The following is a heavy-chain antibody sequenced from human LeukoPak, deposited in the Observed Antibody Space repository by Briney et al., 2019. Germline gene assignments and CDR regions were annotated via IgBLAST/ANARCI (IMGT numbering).Heavy chain of an antibody. V-gene: IGHV1-69*04. CDR1: GGTFSSYA. CDR2: IIPILGIA. D-gene: IGHD3-10*01. CDR3: ARDHAYYYGSGSYSLFDY. Sequence: SVKVSCKASGGTFSSYAISWVQQAPGQGLEWMGRIIPILGIANYAQKFQGRVTITADKSTSTAYMELSSLRSEDTAVYYCARDHAYYYGSGSYSLFDYWGQGTLVTVSS. J-gene: IGHJ4*02.